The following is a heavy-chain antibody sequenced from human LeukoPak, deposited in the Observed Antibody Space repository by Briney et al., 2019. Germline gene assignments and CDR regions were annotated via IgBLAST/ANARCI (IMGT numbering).Heavy chain of an antibody. D-gene: IGHD3-10*01. J-gene: IGHJ4*02. V-gene: IGHV4-34*01. Sequence: SETLSLTCAVYGGSFSNYYWRWIRQSPGKGLECIGEINYSGITNYNPSLKSRVTISVDTSKNQFTLTLRSVTAADTAVYYCARGPRGSGRSYKYWGQGPLVTVSS. CDR1: GGSFSNYY. CDR2: INYSGIT. CDR3: ARGPRGSGRSYKY.